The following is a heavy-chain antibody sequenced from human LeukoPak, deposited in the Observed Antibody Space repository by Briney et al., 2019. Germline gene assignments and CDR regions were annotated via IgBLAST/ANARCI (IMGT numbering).Heavy chain of an antibody. V-gene: IGHV3-66*01. CDR2: IYSGGRT. CDR1: GFTVSSNY. D-gene: IGHD2-2*01. J-gene: IGHJ4*02. Sequence: SGGSLRLSCAASGFTVSSNYMSWVRQAPGKGLEWVSVIYSGGRTYYADSVKGRFTISRDNSKSTLYLQMNSLRAEDTAVYYCARGSVVVVPAAVDYWGQGTLATVSS. CDR3: ARGSVVVVPAAVDY.